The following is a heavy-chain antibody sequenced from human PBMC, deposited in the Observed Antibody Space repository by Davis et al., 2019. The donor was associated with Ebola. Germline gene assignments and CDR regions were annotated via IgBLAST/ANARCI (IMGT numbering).Heavy chain of an antibody. CDR3: AKDYFDY. CDR1: GFTFSSYG. Sequence: GGSLRLSCAASGFTFSSYGMHWVRQAPGKGLEWVAVISYDGSNKYYADSVKGRFTISRDNSKNTLYLQMNSLRAEDTAVYYCAKDYFDYWGQGALVTVSS. CDR2: ISYDGSNK. V-gene: IGHV3-30*18. J-gene: IGHJ4*02.